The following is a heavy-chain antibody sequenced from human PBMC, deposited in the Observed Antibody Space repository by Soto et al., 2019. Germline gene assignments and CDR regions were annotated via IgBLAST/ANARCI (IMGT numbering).Heavy chain of an antibody. CDR2: VSAGGDMT. D-gene: IGHD3-10*01. CDR1: GFTFSSYT. V-gene: IGHV3-23*01. CDR3: ARGDRGGSGSPASYYYSGLDV. J-gene: IGHJ6*02. Sequence: DVQLLESGGHLVQPGGSLRLSCAASGFTFSSYTMSWVRQAPGKGLEWVSSVSAGGDMTYYSDSVKGRFTISRDNSNNVLFLQMNSLRIEDTALYYCARGDRGGSGSPASYYYSGLDVWGQGTTVTV.